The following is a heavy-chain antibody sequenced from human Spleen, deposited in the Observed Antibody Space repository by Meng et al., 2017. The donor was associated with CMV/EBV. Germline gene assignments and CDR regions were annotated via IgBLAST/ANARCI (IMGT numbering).Heavy chain of an antibody. CDR3: VGIFGVLTGLDY. D-gene: IGHD3-3*01. V-gene: IGHV1-2*02. Sequence: CTASGYTFTGYYIHWVRQAPGQGLEWMGWINPKSGGTNYAQKFQGRVTMTRDTSINTVYLELSRLRSDDTAVYYCVGIFGVLTGLDYWGQGTLVTVSS. CDR2: INPKSGGT. CDR1: GYTFTGYY. J-gene: IGHJ4*02.